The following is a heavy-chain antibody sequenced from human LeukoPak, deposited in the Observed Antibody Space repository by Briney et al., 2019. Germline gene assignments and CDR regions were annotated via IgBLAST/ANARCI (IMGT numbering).Heavy chain of an antibody. J-gene: IGHJ6*03. V-gene: IGHV4-61*01. Sequence: SETLSLTCTVSGYSISSGYYWSWIRQPPGKGLEWIGYIYYSGSTNYNPSLKSRVTISVDTSKNQFSLKLSSVTAADTAVYYCARTYQLLKKDYYYYMDVWGKGTTVTVSS. D-gene: IGHD2-2*01. CDR3: ARTYQLLKKDYYYYMDV. CDR2: IYYSGST. CDR1: GYSISSGYY.